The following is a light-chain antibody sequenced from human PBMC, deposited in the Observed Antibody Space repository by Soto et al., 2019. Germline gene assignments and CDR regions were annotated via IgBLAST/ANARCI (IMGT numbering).Light chain of an antibody. CDR1: QSLVYSDGNTY. Sequence: VVMTQSPVSLPVTLGQPASISCRSSQSLVYSDGNTYLNWFQQRPGQSPRRLINKVSNRDSVVPDRFSGSGSGTDLTLKISRVEAEDVGVYYCVQGTHSPPFTFGQGTKLEIK. CDR3: VQGTHSPPFT. CDR2: KVS. V-gene: IGKV2-30*01. J-gene: IGKJ2*01.